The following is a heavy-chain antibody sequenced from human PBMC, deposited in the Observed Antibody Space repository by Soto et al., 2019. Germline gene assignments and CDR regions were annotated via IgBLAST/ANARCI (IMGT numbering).Heavy chain of an antibody. CDR1: GDTFTFYS. CDR3: ARSYGSGYRAFDY. Sequence: QVQLVQSGAEVKKPGSSVRVSCKASGDTFTFYSINWVRQAPGLGLEWMGRINPILSMSNYAQRFQGRVTMTADTSTSTAYTELSSLRSEDTAMYYCARSYGSGYRAFDYWGQGALVTVSS. J-gene: IGHJ4*02. V-gene: IGHV1-69*02. D-gene: IGHD3-10*01. CDR2: INPILSMS.